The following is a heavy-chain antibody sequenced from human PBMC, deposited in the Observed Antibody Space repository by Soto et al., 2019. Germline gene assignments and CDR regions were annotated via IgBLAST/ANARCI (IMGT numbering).Heavy chain of an antibody. V-gene: IGHV1-18*01. J-gene: IGHJ4*02. CDR2: ISAYNGNT. CDR1: GYTFTSYG. Sequence: ASVKLSCKASGYTFTSYGISSVRQAPGQGLEWMGWISAYNGNTNYAQKLQGRVTITRDTSASTAYMELSSLRSEDTAVYYCARAVAVHHDFDYCGQGTLVTVSS. D-gene: IGHD6-19*01. CDR3: ARAVAVHHDFDY.